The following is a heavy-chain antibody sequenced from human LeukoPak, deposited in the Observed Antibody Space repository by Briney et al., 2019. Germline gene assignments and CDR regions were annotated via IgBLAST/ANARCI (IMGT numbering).Heavy chain of an antibody. CDR2: IYYSGST. D-gene: IGHD3-3*01. CDR3: AREIDFWSGSLRFDP. V-gene: IGHV4-59*01. Sequence: TSETLSLTCTVSGGSISSYYWSWIRQPPGKGLEWIGYIYYSGSTNYNPSLKSRVTISVDTSKNQFSLKLSSVTAADTAVYYCAREIDFWSGSLRFDPWGQGTLVTVSS. CDR1: GGSISSYY. J-gene: IGHJ5*02.